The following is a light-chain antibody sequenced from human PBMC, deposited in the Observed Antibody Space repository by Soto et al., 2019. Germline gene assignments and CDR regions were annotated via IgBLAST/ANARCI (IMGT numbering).Light chain of an antibody. V-gene: IGLV2-14*01. CDR3: SSYTTSAPYV. CDR2: EVT. J-gene: IGLJ1*01. Sequence: QSVLTPPASVSGSPGQSITISCTGTSSDVGAYNFVSWYQHHPGRAPKVIIYEVTIRPSGVSNRFSGSKSGNTASLTISGLQDEDEDDYYCSSYTTSAPYVFGSGTKVTVL. CDR1: SSDVGAYNF.